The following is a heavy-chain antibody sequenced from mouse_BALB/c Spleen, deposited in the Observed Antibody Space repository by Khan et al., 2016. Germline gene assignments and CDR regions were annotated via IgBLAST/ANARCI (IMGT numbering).Heavy chain of an antibody. J-gene: IGHJ4*01. CDR1: GYSITSNYA. CDR3: ARDGLYGFYAIDY. CDR2: ITYSGNT. Sequence: VQLKESGPGLVKPSQSLSLTCTVTGYSITSNYAWNWIRQFPGNKLEWLAYITYSGNTGYNPSLISRLSITRETSRNQFFLQLNSVTTEYTATYYCARDGLYGFYAIDYWGQGTSVTVSS. D-gene: IGHD1-1*02. V-gene: IGHV3-2*02.